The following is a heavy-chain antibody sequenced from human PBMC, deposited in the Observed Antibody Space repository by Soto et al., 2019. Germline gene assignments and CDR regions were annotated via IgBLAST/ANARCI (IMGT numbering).Heavy chain of an antibody. CDR1: GFTFSGYW. V-gene: IGHV3-7*01. CDR2: IKEDGSEK. J-gene: IGHJ4*02. D-gene: IGHD2-21*01. Sequence: EVQLVESGGGLVQPGESLRLSCVASGFTFSGYWMSWVRQAPGKGLEWVANIKEDGSEKDYVDSVKGRFIISRDNAKNSLYLQMNSLRAEVTAVYYCARGVWSGTYWGLGTLVTVSS. CDR3: ARGVWSGTY.